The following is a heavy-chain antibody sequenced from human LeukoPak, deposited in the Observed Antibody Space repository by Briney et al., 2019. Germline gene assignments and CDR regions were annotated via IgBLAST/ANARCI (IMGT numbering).Heavy chain of an antibody. J-gene: IGHJ4*02. V-gene: IGHV4-30-2*01. Sequence: PSQTLSLTCTVSGGSISSGGYYWSWIRQPPGKGLEWIGYIYHSGSTYYNPSLKSRVTISVDRSKNQFSLKLSSVTAADTAVYYCARDIGSSSCFDYWAQGTLVTVSS. CDR3: ARDIGSSSCFDY. CDR1: GGSISSGGYY. CDR2: IYHSGST. D-gene: IGHD6-6*01.